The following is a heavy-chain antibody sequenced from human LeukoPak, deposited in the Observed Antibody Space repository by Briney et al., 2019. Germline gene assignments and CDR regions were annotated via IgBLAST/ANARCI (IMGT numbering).Heavy chain of an antibody. CDR2: IYYSGST. CDR3: ARQAVGAITTGARYFDY. D-gene: IGHD1-26*01. CDR1: GGSISSGGYY. J-gene: IGHJ4*02. Sequence: SQTLSLTCTVSGGSISSGGYYWSWVRQPPGKGLEWIGSIYYSGSTYYNPSLKSRVTIFVDTSKNQFSLKLSSVTAADTAVYYCARQAVGAITTGARYFDYWGQGTLVTVSS. V-gene: IGHV4-39*01.